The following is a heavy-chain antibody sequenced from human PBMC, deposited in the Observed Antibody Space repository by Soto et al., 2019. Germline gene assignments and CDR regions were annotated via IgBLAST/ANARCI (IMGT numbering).Heavy chain of an antibody. J-gene: IGHJ4*02. V-gene: IGHV1-69*13. D-gene: IGHD5-18*01. CDR3: ASTPADTPNSLDY. CDR2: IIPIFGTA. CDR1: GGTFSSYA. Sequence: SVKVYCKASGGTFSSYAISWVRQAPGQGLEWMGGIIPIFGTANYAQKFQGRVTITADESTSTAYMELSSLRSEDTAVYYCASTPADTPNSLDYWGQGTLVTVSS.